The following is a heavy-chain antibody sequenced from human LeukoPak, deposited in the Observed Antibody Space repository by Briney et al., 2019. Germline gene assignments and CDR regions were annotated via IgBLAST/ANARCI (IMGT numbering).Heavy chain of an antibody. V-gene: IGHV4-59*01. J-gene: IGHJ4*02. Sequence: SETLSLTCTVSGGSIRSYYWSWIRQAPGKGLECIGYMYYSGSTNYNPSLKSRVTISVDTSKNQFSLKLSSVTAADTAVYYCARAAYGGNSALFDYWGQGTLVTVSS. D-gene: IGHD4-23*01. CDR1: GGSIRSYY. CDR2: MYYSGST. CDR3: ARAAYGGNSALFDY.